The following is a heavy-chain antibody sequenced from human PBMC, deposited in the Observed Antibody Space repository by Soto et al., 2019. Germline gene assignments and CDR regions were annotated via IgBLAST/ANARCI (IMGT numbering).Heavy chain of an antibody. Sequence: EVQLVESGGGLVQPGGSLRLSCAASGFAVSSNYMSWVRQAPGKGLEWVSVIYSGGSTYYADSVKGRFTISRDNSKNTLYLQTNSLSAEDTAVYYCASSVQGYPWGQGTLVTVSS. V-gene: IGHV3-66*01. CDR3: ASSVQGYP. CDR2: IYSGGST. D-gene: IGHD2-2*01. CDR1: GFAVSSNY. J-gene: IGHJ5*02.